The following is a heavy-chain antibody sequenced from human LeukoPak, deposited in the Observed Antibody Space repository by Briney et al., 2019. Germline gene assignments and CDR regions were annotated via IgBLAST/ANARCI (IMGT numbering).Heavy chain of an antibody. J-gene: IGHJ3*02. CDR1: GYTFTSYN. Sequence: ASVKVSCKASGYTFTSYNINWVRQAPGQGLEWMGWISAYKGTTNYAQKFQGRVTMTIDTSTSTAYMELRSLRSDDTAVYYCASVSYCSGGSCYSWAFDIWGQGTMVTVSS. CDR3: ASVSYCSGGSCYSWAFDI. CDR2: ISAYKGTT. V-gene: IGHV1-18*01. D-gene: IGHD2-15*01.